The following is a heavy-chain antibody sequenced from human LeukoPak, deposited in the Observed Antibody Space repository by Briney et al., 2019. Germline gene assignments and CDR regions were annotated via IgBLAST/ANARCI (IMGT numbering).Heavy chain of an antibody. J-gene: IGHJ4*02. CDR3: ARRVTYGNTFDS. CDR2: IYYTGTT. CDR1: GDSTSSTLYF. Sequence: PSETLSLTCTVSGDSTSSTLYFWGWIRQPPGKGLEWIGHIYYTGTTYYNPSLKSRATISVDTSKNQFSLKLNSVTAADTATYYCARRVTYGNTFDSWGQGTLATVSS. V-gene: IGHV4-39*01. D-gene: IGHD5-24*01.